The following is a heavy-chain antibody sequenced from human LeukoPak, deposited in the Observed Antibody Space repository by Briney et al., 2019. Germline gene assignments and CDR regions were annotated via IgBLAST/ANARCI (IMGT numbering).Heavy chain of an antibody. J-gene: IGHJ5*02. CDR3: ARRPRMVASTNWFDP. D-gene: IGHD4/OR15-4a*01. Sequence: PSETLSLTCTVSGGSIYSSSFYWDWVRQPPGMGLEWIGDVFYNGSTSYNPSLKSRVTISVDTSKNLFSLKLTSVTAADSAVYYCARRPRMVASTNWFDPWGQGTLAIVSS. V-gene: IGHV4-39*01. CDR1: GGSIYSSSFY. CDR2: VFYNGST.